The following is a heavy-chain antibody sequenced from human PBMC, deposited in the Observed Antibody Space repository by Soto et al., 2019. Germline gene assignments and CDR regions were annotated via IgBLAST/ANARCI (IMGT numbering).Heavy chain of an antibody. Sequence: RASVKVSCKASGYTFTGYYMHWVRQAPGQGLEWMGWINPNSGGTNYAQKFQGRVTMTRNTSISTAYMELSSLRSEDTAVYYCARAGILVEIDPWGQGTLVTVSS. CDR3: ARAGILVEIDP. CDR1: GYTFTGYY. D-gene: IGHD5-18*01. J-gene: IGHJ5*02. CDR2: INPNSGGT. V-gene: IGHV1-2*02.